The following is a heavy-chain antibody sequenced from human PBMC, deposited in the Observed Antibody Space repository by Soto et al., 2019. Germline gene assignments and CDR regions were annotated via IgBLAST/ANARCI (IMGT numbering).Heavy chain of an antibody. CDR1: GFTFSSDA. J-gene: IGHJ4*02. CDR3: AKPSSGWYIVVDY. CDR2: ISGSGSST. V-gene: IGHV3-23*01. D-gene: IGHD6-19*01. Sequence: EVQLLESGGGLVQPGGSLRLSCAASGFTFSSDAMSWVRQAPGKGLEWVSAISGSGSSTYYADSVKGRFTISRDNSKNTLYLQMNSLRAEDTAVYYCAKPSSGWYIVVDYWGQGTLVTVSS.